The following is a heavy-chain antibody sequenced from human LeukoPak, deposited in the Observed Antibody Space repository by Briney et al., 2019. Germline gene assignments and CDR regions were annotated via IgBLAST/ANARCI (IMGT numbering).Heavy chain of an antibody. V-gene: IGHV4-59*08. Sequence: PSETLSLTCTVSGGSISSHYWTWIRQPPGKGLEWIGYIYNTGTTNYNPSLKSRVTISLDTSKNQFSLKLTYVTAADTAVYFCARDDYGVFDAFDAWGQGTVATVSS. CDR3: ARDDYGVFDAFDA. CDR1: GGSISSHY. D-gene: IGHD3-16*01. CDR2: IYNTGTT. J-gene: IGHJ3*01.